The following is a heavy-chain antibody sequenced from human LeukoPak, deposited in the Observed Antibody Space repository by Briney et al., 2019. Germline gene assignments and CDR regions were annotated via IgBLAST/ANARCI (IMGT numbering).Heavy chain of an antibody. CDR2: IIPIFGTA. J-gene: IGHJ4*02. Sequence: SVKVSCKASGGTFSSYAISWVRQAPGQGLEWMGGIIPIFGTANYAQKFQGRVTVTADESTSTAYMELSSLRSEDTAVYYCARLRYCSGGSCYSKYYFDYWGQGTLVTVSS. CDR1: GGTFSSYA. V-gene: IGHV1-69*13. CDR3: ARLRYCSGGSCYSKYYFDY. D-gene: IGHD2-15*01.